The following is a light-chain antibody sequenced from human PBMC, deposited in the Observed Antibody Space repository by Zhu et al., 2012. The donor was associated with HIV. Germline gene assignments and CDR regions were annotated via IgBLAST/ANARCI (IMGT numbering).Light chain of an antibody. V-gene: IGKV3-20*01. Sequence: IVLTQSPATLSLSPGERATVSCRASRSVRSFLAWYQQKPGQAPRLLIYGASSRATGIPDRFSGSGSGTDFTLTISRLEPEDFAVYYCQQYVSSPPGLTFGGGTKVEIK. CDR2: GAS. J-gene: IGKJ4*01. CDR3: QQYVSSPPGLT. CDR1: RSVRSF.